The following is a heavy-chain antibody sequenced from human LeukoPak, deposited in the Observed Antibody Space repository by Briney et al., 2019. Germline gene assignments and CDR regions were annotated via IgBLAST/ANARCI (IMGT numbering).Heavy chain of an antibody. D-gene: IGHD1-26*01. CDR3: ARKGIVGATTPSSYYMDV. Sequence: GGSLRLSCAASGFTFSSYEMNWVRQAPGKGLEWVSYISSSGSTIYYADSVKGRFTISRDNAKNSLYLQMNSLRAEDTAVYYCARKGIVGATTPSSYYMDVWGKGTTVTISS. CDR1: GFTFSSYE. CDR2: ISSSGSTI. J-gene: IGHJ6*03. V-gene: IGHV3-48*03.